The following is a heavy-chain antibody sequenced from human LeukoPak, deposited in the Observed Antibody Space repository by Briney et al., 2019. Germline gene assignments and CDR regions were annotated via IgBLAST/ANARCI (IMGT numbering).Heavy chain of an antibody. CDR2: IYYSGST. CDR1: GGSISSGDYY. CDR3: ARVRAVAGRGFDY. D-gene: IGHD6-19*01. Sequence: PSQTLSLTCTVSGGSISSGDYYWNWIRQPPGKGLEWIGYIYYSGSTYYNPSLKSRVTISVDTSKNQFSLKLSSVTAADTAVYYCARVRAVAGRGFDYWGQGTLVTVSS. V-gene: IGHV4-30-4*08. J-gene: IGHJ4*02.